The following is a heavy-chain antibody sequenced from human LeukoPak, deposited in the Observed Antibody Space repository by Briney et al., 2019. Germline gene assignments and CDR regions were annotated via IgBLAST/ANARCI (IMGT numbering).Heavy chain of an antibody. CDR2: MNPSGST. CDR1: GGSFSGYY. D-gene: IGHD3-22*01. J-gene: IGHJ6*03. V-gene: IGHV4-34*01. Sequence: SETLSLTCAVYGGSFSGYYWTWIRHTPEKGLEWIGEMNPSGSTNYNPFLKSRVTISVDTSKNQFSLKLSSVTAADTAVYYCARGRQDVTMIVVVMTAVSYYLDVWGKGTTVTVS. CDR3: ARGRQDVTMIVVVMTAVSYYLDV.